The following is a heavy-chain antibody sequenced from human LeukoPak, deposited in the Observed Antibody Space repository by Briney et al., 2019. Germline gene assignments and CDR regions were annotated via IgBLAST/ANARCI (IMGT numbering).Heavy chain of an antibody. CDR3: TTPSGSYGDYYYYYMDV. V-gene: IGHV3-48*04. J-gene: IGHJ6*03. Sequence: GGSLRLSCAASGFTFSSYSMNWVRQAPGKGLEWVSYISSSSSTIYYADSVKGRFTISRDNAKNSLYLQMNSLRAEDTAVYYCTTPSGSYGDYYYYYMDVWGKGTTVTVSS. CDR2: ISSSSSTI. CDR1: GFTFSSYS. D-gene: IGHD1-26*01.